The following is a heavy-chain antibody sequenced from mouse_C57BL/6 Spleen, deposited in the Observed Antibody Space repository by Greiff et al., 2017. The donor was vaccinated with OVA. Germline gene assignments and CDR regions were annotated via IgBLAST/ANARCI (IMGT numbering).Heavy chain of an antibody. J-gene: IGHJ3*01. CDR2: IYPGSGST. V-gene: IGHV1-55*01. D-gene: IGHD2-2*01. Sequence: QVQLQQSGAELVKPGASVKMSCKASGYTFTSYWITWVKQRPGQGLEWIGDIYPGSGSTNYNEKFKSKATLTVDTSSSTAYMQLSSLTSEDSAVYYCARASYYGYDGFAYWGQGTLVTVSA. CDR3: ARASYYGYDGFAY. CDR1: GYTFTSYW.